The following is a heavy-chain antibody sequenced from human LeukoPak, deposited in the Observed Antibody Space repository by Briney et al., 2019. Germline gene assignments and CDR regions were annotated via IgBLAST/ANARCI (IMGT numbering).Heavy chain of an antibody. Sequence: ASVKVSCKASGYTFTSYDINWVRQATGQGLEWMGWMNPNSGNTGYAQKFQGRVTMTRNTSISTAYMELSSLRSDDTAVYYCARDPGIAVATPDYWGQGTLVTVSS. CDR1: GYTFTSYD. J-gene: IGHJ4*02. CDR2: MNPNSGNT. D-gene: IGHD6-19*01. V-gene: IGHV1-8*01. CDR3: ARDPGIAVATPDY.